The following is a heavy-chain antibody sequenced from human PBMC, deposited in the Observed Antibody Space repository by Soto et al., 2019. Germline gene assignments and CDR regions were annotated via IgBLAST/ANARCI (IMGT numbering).Heavy chain of an antibody. CDR3: ATLADYFGSGSYYNQYNWFDP. CDR2: FDPEDIKT. V-gene: IGHV1-24*01. CDR1: GYTLTELS. D-gene: IGHD3-10*01. J-gene: IGHJ5*02. Sequence: ASVKVSCKVSGYTLTELSIHWVRQPPGKGLEWMGGFDPEDIKTIYAQKFQGRVTMTEDRSTDTAYMELSSLRSEDTAVYYCATLADYFGSGSYYNQYNWFDPWGQG.